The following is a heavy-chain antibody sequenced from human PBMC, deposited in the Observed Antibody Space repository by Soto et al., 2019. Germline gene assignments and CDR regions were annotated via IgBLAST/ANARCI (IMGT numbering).Heavy chain of an antibody. CDR1: GYSFAGYW. J-gene: IGHJ4*02. CDR2: IDPSDSQT. CDR3: ARQIYDSDTGPNFQYYFDS. Sequence: GESLKISCKGSGYSFAGYWITWVRQKPGKGLEWMGRIDPSDSQTYYSPSFRGHVTISVTKSITTVFLQWSSLWASDTAMYHCARQIYDSDTGPNFQYYFDSWGQGTPVTVSS. V-gene: IGHV5-10-1*01. D-gene: IGHD3-22*01.